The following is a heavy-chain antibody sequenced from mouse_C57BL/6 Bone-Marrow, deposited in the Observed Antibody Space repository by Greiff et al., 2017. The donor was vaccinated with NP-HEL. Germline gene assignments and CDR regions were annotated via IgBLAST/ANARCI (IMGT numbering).Heavy chain of an antibody. CDR2: IDPENGDT. V-gene: IGHV14-4*01. CDR1: GFNIKDDY. D-gene: IGHD1-1*01. CDR3: TLLRGYAMDY. Sequence: VQLKESGAELVRPGASVKLSCTASGFNIKDDYMHWVKQRPEQGLEWIGWIDPENGDTAYASKFQGKATITADTASNPAYLQLSSLTSEDTAVYYCTLLRGYAMDYWGQGTSVTVSS. J-gene: IGHJ4*01.